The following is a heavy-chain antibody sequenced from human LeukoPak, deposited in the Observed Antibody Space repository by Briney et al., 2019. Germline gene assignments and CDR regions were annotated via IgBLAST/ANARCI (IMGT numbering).Heavy chain of an antibody. V-gene: IGHV3-66*01. Sequence: GGSLRLSCAASGFTFSSYEMNWIRQAPGKGLEWVSLIYSGGTTYYADSVKGRFTISRDNSKNTLFLQMNSLRAEDTAVYFCAREGVALTVGATDYWGQGTLVTVSS. J-gene: IGHJ4*02. CDR2: IYSGGTT. D-gene: IGHD1-26*01. CDR3: AREGVALTVGATDY. CDR1: GFTFSSYE.